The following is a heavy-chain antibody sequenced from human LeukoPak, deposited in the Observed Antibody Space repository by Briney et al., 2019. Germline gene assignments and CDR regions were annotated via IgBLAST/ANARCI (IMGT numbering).Heavy chain of an antibody. J-gene: IGHJ4*02. Sequence: GGSLRLSGAASGFTFTSYAMSWVRQTPGKGLEWVASMSGGGDSDYYADSVKGGFTVSRDKSKNTLYVQMNSLRADDTAVYYCTKDASYARENDNSGFFIDWGQGTLVTVSS. CDR3: TKDASYARENDNSGFFID. CDR1: GFTFTSYA. CDR2: MSGGGDSD. D-gene: IGHD3-22*01. V-gene: IGHV3-23*01.